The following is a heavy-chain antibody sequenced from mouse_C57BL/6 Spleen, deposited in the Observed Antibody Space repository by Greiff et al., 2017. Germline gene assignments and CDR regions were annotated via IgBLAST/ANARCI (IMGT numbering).Heavy chain of an antibody. CDR2: ISSGSSTI. J-gene: IGHJ4*01. CDR3: ARQDY. Sequence: EVMLVESGGGLVKPGGSLKLSCAASGFTFSDSGMHWVRQAPEKGLEWVAYISSGSSTIYYADTVKGRFTISRDNAKSTLFLQMTSLRSEDTAMYYCARQDYWGQGTSVTVSS. CDR1: GFTFSDSG. V-gene: IGHV5-17*01.